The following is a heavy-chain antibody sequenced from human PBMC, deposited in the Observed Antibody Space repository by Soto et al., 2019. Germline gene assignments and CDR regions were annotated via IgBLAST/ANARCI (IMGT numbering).Heavy chain of an antibody. Sequence: EVQLVESGGGLVQPGGSLTLSCAASGFSLSTYEMNWVRQAPGKGLEWVSYIGRSGSPIYYADSVKGRFTISRDNAKNSPHLQMNGLRAEDTAVYYSAGDPPPEAYADYFPHDALEIWGQGTMVTVSS. J-gene: IGHJ3*02. D-gene: IGHD4-17*01. V-gene: IGHV3-48*03. CDR2: IGRSGSPI. CDR3: AGDPPPEAYADYFPHDALEI. CDR1: GFSLSTYE.